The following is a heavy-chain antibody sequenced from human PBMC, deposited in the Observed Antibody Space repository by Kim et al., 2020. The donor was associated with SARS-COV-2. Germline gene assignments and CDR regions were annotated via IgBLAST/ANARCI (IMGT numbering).Heavy chain of an antibody. CDR3: AGEGDDYVWGSYRRRWGHFDY. V-gene: IGHV3-33*01. CDR2: IWYDGSNK. J-gene: IGHJ4*02. CDR1: GFTFSSYG. D-gene: IGHD3-16*02. Sequence: GGSLRLSCAASGFTFSSYGMHWVRQAPGKGLEWVAVIWYDGSNKYYADSVKGRFTISRDNSKNTLYLQMNSLRAEDTAVYYCAGEGDDYVWGSYRRRWGHFDYWGQGTLVTVSS.